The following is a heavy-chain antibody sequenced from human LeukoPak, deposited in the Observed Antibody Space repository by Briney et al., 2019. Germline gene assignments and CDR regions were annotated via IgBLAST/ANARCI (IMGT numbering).Heavy chain of an antibody. CDR3: AKDMGYGGTDYYYMDV. Sequence: GGSLRLSCAASGFIFRSHWMNWVRQAPGKGLEWVANMNQDGSEKYYVDSVKGRFTISRDNAKNSLYLEMNSLRAEDTAEYYCAKDMGYGGTDYYYMDVWGKGTTVTVSS. CDR1: GFIFRSHW. D-gene: IGHD3-16*01. J-gene: IGHJ6*03. CDR2: MNQDGSEK. V-gene: IGHV3-7*01.